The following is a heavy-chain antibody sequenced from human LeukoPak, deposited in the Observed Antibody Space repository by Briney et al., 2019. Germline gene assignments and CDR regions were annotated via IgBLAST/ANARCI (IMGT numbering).Heavy chain of an antibody. Sequence: ASVKVSCKASGYTFTGYYMNWVRQAPGQGLRWLGWINPNSGGTNYAQKFQGRVPMTRDTSISTAYMELSRLRSDDTAVYYCAGGVGTYGDYDRTWYWGQGTLVTVSS. CDR2: INPNSGGT. D-gene: IGHD4-17*01. CDR3: AGGVGTYGDYDRTWY. V-gene: IGHV1-2*02. J-gene: IGHJ4*02. CDR1: GYTFTGYY.